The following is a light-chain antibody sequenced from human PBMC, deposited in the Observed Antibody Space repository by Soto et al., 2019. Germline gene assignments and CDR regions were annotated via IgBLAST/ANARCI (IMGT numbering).Light chain of an antibody. CDR3: QQYGRPPLT. Sequence: EIVLTQSPATLFLSPGERATLSCGASQRVSSSYLAWCQQKPGLAPRLLIFDASTRATGIPDRFSGSGSGTDFILTISRLEPEDFAVYYCQQYGRPPLTFGGGTKVEIK. CDR2: DAS. J-gene: IGKJ4*01. V-gene: IGKV3D-20*01. CDR1: QRVSSSY.